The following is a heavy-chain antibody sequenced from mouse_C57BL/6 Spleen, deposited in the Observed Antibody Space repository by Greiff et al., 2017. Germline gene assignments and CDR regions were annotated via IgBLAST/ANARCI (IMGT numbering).Heavy chain of an antibody. CDR1: GYSITSGYY. CDR2: ISYDGSN. V-gene: IGHV3-6*01. D-gene: IGHD1-1*01. Sequence: EVKLMESGPGLVKPSPSLSLTCSVTGYSITSGYYWNWIRQFPGNKLEWMGYISYDGSNNYNPSLKNRISITRDTSKNQFFLKLNSVTTEDTATYYCARWYYGSSYSDYWGQGTTLTVSS. J-gene: IGHJ2*01. CDR3: ARWYYGSSYSDY.